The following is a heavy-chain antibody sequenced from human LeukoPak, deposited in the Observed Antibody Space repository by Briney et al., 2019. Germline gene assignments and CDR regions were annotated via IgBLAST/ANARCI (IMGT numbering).Heavy chain of an antibody. D-gene: IGHD3-22*01. Sequence: GESLKISCEGSGYSFTTYWIAWVRQMPGKGLEWMGIIYPGDSETRYSPSFQGQVTISADKSIGTAYLHWSSLKASDTAMYYCARLYDSSGYYQPLDHWGRGTLVTVSS. J-gene: IGHJ4*02. CDR2: IYPGDSET. CDR3: ARLYDSSGYYQPLDH. CDR1: GYSFTTYW. V-gene: IGHV5-51*01.